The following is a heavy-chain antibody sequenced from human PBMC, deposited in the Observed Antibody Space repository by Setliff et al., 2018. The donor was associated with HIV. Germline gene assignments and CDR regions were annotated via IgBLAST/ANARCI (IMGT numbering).Heavy chain of an antibody. Sequence: PGGSLRLSCVASGITFSSYWMSWVHQAPGKGLEWVANIKQDGSERSYVDSVKGRFTISRDNAKNSLYLQMNSLRAEDTAVYYCVRDGGSGTPFDYWGRGELVTVSS. CDR1: GITFSSYW. V-gene: IGHV3-7*01. J-gene: IGHJ4*02. CDR2: IKQDGSER. D-gene: IGHD3-16*01. CDR3: VRDGGSGTPFDY.